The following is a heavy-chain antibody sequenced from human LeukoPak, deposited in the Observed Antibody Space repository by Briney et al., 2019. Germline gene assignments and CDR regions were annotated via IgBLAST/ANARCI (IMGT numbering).Heavy chain of an antibody. J-gene: IGHJ4*02. CDR1: GFIFSSYG. D-gene: IGHD3-22*01. CDR2: ISGSGDST. V-gene: IGHV3-23*01. Sequence: PGGSLRLSCVASGFIFSSYGMSWVRQAPGKGLEWVSAISGSGDSTFYADSVKGRFTISRDNSKNTLYLQMSSLRAEDRAVYYCAKYYYDGTGSNLFDYWGQGTLVTVSS. CDR3: AKYYYDGTGSNLFDY.